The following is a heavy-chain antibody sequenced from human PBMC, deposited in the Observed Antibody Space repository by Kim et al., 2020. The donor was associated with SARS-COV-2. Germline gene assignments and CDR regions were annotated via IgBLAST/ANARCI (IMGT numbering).Heavy chain of an antibody. D-gene: IGHD3-22*01. Sequence: ASVKVSCKASGYTFTGYYMHWVRQAPGQGLEWMGRINPNSGGTNYAQKFQGRVTMTRDTSISTAYMELSRLRSDDTAVYYCASVETTDPRREMKTDYYYDSSGYYYDKIDAFDIWGQGTMVTVSS. V-gene: IGHV1-2*06. CDR3: ASVETTDPRREMKTDYYYDSSGYYYDKIDAFDI. J-gene: IGHJ3*02. CDR1: GYTFTGYY. CDR2: INPNSGGT.